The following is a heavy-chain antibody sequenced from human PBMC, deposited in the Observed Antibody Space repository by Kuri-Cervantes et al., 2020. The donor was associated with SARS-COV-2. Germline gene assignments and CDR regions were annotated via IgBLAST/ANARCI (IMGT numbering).Heavy chain of an antibody. D-gene: IGHD1-26*01. Sequence: ASVKVSCKASGYTSTFYAMNWVRQAPGQGLEWMGWINTKTGKPTFAQAFTGRFVFSFDASVSTAYLQINSLKVEDTAVYFCAMLEGVGVDYWGQGTQVTVSS. CDR1: GYTSTFYA. CDR3: AMLEGVGVDY. V-gene: IGHV7-4-1*02. J-gene: IGHJ4*02. CDR2: INTKTGKP.